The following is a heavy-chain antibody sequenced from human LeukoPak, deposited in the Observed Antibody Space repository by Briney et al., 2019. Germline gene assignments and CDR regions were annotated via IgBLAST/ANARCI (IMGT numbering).Heavy chain of an antibody. CDR1: GFTFSDYA. CDR2: ISGGSSGST. D-gene: IGHD3-22*01. Sequence: PGGSLRLSCAASGFTFSDYAMSWVRQAPGKGLEWLSVISGGSSGSTYYADSVTGRFTVSRDNSKNTLYLQMNSLRAEDTAVYYCARELITMIVDDRHFDLWGRGTLVTVSS. CDR3: ARELITMIVDDRHFDL. J-gene: IGHJ2*01. V-gene: IGHV3-23*01.